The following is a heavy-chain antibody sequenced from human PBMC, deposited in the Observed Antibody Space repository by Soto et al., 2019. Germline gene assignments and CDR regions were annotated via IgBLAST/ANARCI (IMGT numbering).Heavy chain of an antibody. Sequence: PWGFLRLSCAASGFTFSSYGMHWVRQAPGKGLEWVAVISYDGSNKYYADSVKGRFTISRDNSKNTLYLQMNSLRAEDTAVYYCAKPMYYYDSSGYPSYWGQGTLVTVSS. V-gene: IGHV3-30*18. J-gene: IGHJ4*02. CDR3: AKPMYYYDSSGYPSY. D-gene: IGHD3-22*01. CDR1: GFTFSSYG. CDR2: ISYDGSNK.